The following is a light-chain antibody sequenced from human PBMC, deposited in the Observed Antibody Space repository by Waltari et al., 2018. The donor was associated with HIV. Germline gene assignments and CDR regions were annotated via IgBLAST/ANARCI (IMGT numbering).Light chain of an antibody. CDR3: QQYYRTPPA. V-gene: IGKV4-1*01. CDR2: WAS. Sequence: DVVMTQSPDALVGSLGERVTINCNSSQSILSNSNKKNYLAWYQQRPGQPPKLLVYWASTRESGVPARFSGSGSGTDFTLTINNLQAEDAATYYCQQYYRTPPAFGQGTKVEI. CDR1: QSILSNSNKKNY. J-gene: IGKJ1*01.